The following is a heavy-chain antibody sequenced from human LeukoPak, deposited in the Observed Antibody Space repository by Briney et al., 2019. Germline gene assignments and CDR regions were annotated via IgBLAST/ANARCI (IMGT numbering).Heavy chain of an antibody. V-gene: IGHV3-23*01. D-gene: IGHD3-22*01. Sequence: GGSLRLSCAASGFTFSSYAMSWVRQAPGKGLEWVSAISGSGGSTYYADSVKGRFTISRDNSKNTLYLQMNSLRAEDTAVYYCAKSPPYYYDSSGYFPHHFDYWGQGTLVTVSS. CDR2: ISGSGGST. J-gene: IGHJ4*02. CDR1: GFTFSSYA. CDR3: AKSPPYYYDSSGYFPHHFDY.